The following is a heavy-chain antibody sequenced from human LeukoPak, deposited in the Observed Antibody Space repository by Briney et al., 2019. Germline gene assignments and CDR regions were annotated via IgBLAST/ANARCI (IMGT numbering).Heavy chain of an antibody. CDR1: GFTFSTYG. V-gene: IGHV3-30*02. Sequence: GGSLRLSCAASGFTFSTYGMHWVRQAPGKGLEWVAFIRYDGSNKYYADSVKGRFTISRDNCKNTLYLQMNRLRAEDAALYYCAKDWGYCSGGTCYYFDYWGQGTLVTVSS. CDR3: AKDWGYCSGGTCYYFDY. D-gene: IGHD2-15*01. J-gene: IGHJ4*02. CDR2: IRYDGSNK.